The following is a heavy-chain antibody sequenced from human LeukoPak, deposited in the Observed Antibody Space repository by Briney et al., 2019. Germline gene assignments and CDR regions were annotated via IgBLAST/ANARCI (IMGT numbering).Heavy chain of an antibody. D-gene: IGHD2-2*01. V-gene: IGHV3-23*01. Sequence: GGSLRLSCAASGFTFSSYAMSWVRQAPGKGLEWVSAISGSGGSTYYADSVKGRFTISRDNSKNTLYLQMNSLRAEDTAVYYCVRVVPAAISSYYFDYWGQGTLVTVSS. CDR2: ISGSGGST. J-gene: IGHJ4*02. CDR1: GFTFSSYA. CDR3: VRVVPAAISSYYFDY.